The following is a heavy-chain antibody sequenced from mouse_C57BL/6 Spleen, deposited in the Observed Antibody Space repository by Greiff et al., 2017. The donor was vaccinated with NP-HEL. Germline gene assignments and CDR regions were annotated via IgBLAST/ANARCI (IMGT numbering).Heavy chain of an antibody. CDR3: ASVRYDGGGYYAMDY. V-gene: IGHV1-69*01. CDR1: GYTFTSYW. CDR2: IDPSDSYT. J-gene: IGHJ4*01. Sequence: QVQLQQPGAELVMPGASVKLSCKASGYTFTSYWMHWVKQRPGQGLEWIGEIDPSDSYTNYNQKFKGKSTLTVDKSSSTAYMQLSSLTSEDSAVYYWASVRYDGGGYYAMDYWGQGTSVTVSS. D-gene: IGHD2-12*01.